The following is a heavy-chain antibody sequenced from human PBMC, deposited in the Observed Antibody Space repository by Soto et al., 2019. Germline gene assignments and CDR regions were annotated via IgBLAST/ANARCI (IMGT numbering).Heavy chain of an antibody. V-gene: IGHV3-23*01. Sequence: GGALRLSCAASGFTCRTYAMNWVRQAPGKGLEWISAISGSGSFTHYADSVRGRFTISRDNSQNQLYLQMNNLRGDDTAMYYCAKIPTGSGSSKFDYWGQGIQVTVSS. D-gene: IGHD3-10*01. J-gene: IGHJ4*02. CDR1: GFTCRTYA. CDR3: AKIPTGSGSSKFDY. CDR2: ISGSGSFT.